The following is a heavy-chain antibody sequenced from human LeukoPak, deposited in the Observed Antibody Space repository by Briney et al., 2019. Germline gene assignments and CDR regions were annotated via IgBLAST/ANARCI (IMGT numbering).Heavy chain of an antibody. D-gene: IGHD5-24*01. J-gene: IGHJ4*02. Sequence: GGSLRLSCAVSRFTVNSNYVAWVRQAPGKGLEWVSVIYRDGTIYYTSSVRGRFTISRDNSKNTVSLQMNSLGAEDTAVYYCARVRDGYNAVFDLWGQGTLVTVSS. V-gene: IGHV3-53*01. CDR2: IYRDGTI. CDR1: RFTVNSNY. CDR3: ARVRDGYNAVFDL.